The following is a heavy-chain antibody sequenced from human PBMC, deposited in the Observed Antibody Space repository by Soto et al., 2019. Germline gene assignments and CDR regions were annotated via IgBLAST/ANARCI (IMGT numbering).Heavy chain of an antibody. Sequence: SLRLSCAASGFTFSSYGMHWVRQAPGKGLEWVAVISYDGSNKYYADSVKGRFTISRDNSKNTLYLQMNSLRAEDTAVYYCAEDIERHIVVVTAIPIFDYWGQGTLVTVSS. CDR2: ISYDGSNK. V-gene: IGHV3-30*18. CDR3: AEDIERHIVVVTAIPIFDY. D-gene: IGHD2-21*02. CDR1: GFTFSSYG. J-gene: IGHJ4*02.